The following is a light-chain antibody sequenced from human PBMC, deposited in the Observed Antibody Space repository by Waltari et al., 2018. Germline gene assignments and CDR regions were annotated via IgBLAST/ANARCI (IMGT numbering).Light chain of an antibody. CDR1: QSVTSSN. Sequence: EIVLTQSPGTLSLSPGERATLSCRASQSVTSSNLAWYQHKPGQAPRLLIYDLSSRATTIPDRFRGSGSGTDFTLTISRLEPEDFAVYYCQHHGSSIFTFGPGTKVDIK. CDR3: QHHGSSIFT. J-gene: IGKJ3*01. V-gene: IGKV3-20*01. CDR2: DLS.